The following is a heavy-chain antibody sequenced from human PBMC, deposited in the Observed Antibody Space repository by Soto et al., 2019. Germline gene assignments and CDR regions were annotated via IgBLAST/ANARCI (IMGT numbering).Heavy chain of an antibody. V-gene: IGHV3-21*01. CDR3: ARDHYRSGNYYFDY. CDR1: GFTFSTYS. CDR2: ISSSSSYM. Sequence: EVQLVESGGGLVKPGGSLRLSCAASGFTFSTYSMNWVRQAPGKGLEWVSFISSSSSYMNYADSVKGRFTISRDNAKNSLYLHMNSLRAEDTPVYYCARDHYRSGNYYFDYWGQRTLVPVSS. D-gene: IGHD3-10*01. J-gene: IGHJ4*02.